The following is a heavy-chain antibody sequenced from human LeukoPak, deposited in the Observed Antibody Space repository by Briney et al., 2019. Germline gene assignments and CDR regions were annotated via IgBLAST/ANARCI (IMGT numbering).Heavy chain of an antibody. V-gene: IGHV4-38-2*02. J-gene: IGHJ1*01. CDR3: ARVVQSTDSSGFYLPEYFQH. CDR1: DYSISSGYGYY. Sequence: SETLSLTCTVSDYSISSGYGYYWAWIRQPPGKGLEWIGNIYHSGISYYNHFNSSLKSRVPISIDTSKNQFSLRLTSVTAADTAVYYCARVVQSTDSSGFYLPEYFQHWGQGTLVTVSS. CDR2: IYHSGIS. D-gene: IGHD3-22*01.